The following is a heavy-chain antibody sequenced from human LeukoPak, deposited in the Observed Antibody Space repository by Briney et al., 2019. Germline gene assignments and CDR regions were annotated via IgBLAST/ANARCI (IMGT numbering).Heavy chain of an antibody. CDR2: IIPIFGTA. V-gene: IGHV1-69*05. Sequence: SVKVSCKASGGTFSSYAISWVRQAPGQGLEWMGGIIPIFGTANYAQKFQGRVTITTDESTSTAYMELSSLRSEDTAVYHCARALSQLGKLDPWGQGTLVTVSS. D-gene: IGHD1-1*01. CDR1: GGTFSSYA. J-gene: IGHJ5*02. CDR3: ARALSQLGKLDP.